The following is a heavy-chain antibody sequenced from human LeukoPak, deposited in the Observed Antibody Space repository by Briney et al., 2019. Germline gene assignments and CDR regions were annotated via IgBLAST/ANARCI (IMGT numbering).Heavy chain of an antibody. J-gene: IGHJ4*02. CDR1: GFTFSSYS. CDR2: ISSSSSYI. D-gene: IGHD5-24*01. CDR3: ASRDRPIFDY. Sequence: GGSLRLSCAASGFTFSSYSMNWVRQAPGKGLEWVSSISSSSSYIYYADSVKGRFTVSRDNSKNTLYLQMNSLRAEDTAVYYCASRDRPIFDYWGQGILVTVSS. V-gene: IGHV3-21*01.